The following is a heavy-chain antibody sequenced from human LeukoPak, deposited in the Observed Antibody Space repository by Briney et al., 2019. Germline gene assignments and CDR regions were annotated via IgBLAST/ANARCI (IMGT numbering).Heavy chain of an antibody. D-gene: IGHD3-16*02. CDR3: ARGGYDYIWGSYRKDAFDI. CDR2: IYTSGST. CDR1: GGSISSYY. J-gene: IGHJ3*02. V-gene: IGHV4-4*07. Sequence: PSETLSLTCTVSGGSISSYYWSWIRQPAGKGLEWIGRIYTSGSTNYNPSLRSRVTMSVDTSKNQFSLKLSSVTAADTAVYYCARGGYDYIWGSYRKDAFDIWGQGTMVTVSS.